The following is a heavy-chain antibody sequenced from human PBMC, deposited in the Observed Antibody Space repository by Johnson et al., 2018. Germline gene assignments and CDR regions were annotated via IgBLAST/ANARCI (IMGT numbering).Heavy chain of an antibody. J-gene: IGHJ6*02. Sequence: VQLQESGGGLVQXGGSLKLSCAASGFTFSGSAMHWVRQASGKGLEWVGRIRSKANSYATAYAASVKGRFTISRDDSKNTAYLQMNSLKTEDTAVYYCTRVRRPGRVAAAKWAYYGMDVWGQGTTVTVSS. CDR1: GFTFSGSA. D-gene: IGHD6-13*01. V-gene: IGHV3-73*02. CDR3: TRVRRPGRVAAAKWAYYGMDV. CDR2: IRSKANSYAT.